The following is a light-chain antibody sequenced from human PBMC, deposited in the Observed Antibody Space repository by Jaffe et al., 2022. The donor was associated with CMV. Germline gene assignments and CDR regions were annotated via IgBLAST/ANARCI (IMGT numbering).Light chain of an antibody. CDR3: QQYGTSLPWT. J-gene: IGKJ2*02. CDR2: GAS. CDR1: QSVSSSY. Sequence: EIVLTQSPGTLSLSPGERATLSCRASQSVSSSYLAWYQQKPGQAPRLLIYGASSRATGIPDRFSGSGSGTDFTLTISRLEPEDSAVYYCQQYGTSLPWTFGKGSKLEIK. V-gene: IGKV3-20*01.